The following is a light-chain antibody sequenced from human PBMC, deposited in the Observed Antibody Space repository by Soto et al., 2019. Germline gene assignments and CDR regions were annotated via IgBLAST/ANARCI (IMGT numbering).Light chain of an antibody. CDR2: DAI. CDR1: ENVSEY. J-gene: IGKJ4*01. V-gene: IGKV3-11*01. CDR3: QQRSKWVT. Sequence: EIELTQSPATLSLSPGERATLSCRASENVSEYLAWYQQKPGQAPRLLIYDAINRATGIPARFSGSGSGTDFTLTISSLEPEDFGIYYCQQRSKWVTFGRGTKVDIK.